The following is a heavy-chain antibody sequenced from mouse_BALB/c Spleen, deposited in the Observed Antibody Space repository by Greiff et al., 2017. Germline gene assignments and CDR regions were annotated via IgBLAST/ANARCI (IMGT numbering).Heavy chain of an antibody. J-gene: IGHJ4*01. CDR1: GYTFTSYY. CDR3: TRWGNYVAHYYAMDY. V-gene: IGHV1S81*02. Sequence: VKLMESGAELVKPGASVKLSCKASGYTFTSYYMYWVKQRPGQGLEWIGEINPSNGGTNFNEKFKSKATLTVDKSSSTAYMQLSSLTSEDSAVYYCTRWGNYVAHYYAMDYWGQGTSVTVSS. CDR2: INPSNGGT. D-gene: IGHD2-1*01.